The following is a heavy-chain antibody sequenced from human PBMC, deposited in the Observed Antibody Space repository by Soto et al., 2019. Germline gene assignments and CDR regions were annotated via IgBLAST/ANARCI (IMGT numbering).Heavy chain of an antibody. D-gene: IGHD3-22*01. Sequence: KPSETLSLTXTVSGYSISSYCLSWIRQSPGKGLEWIGQIYYSGSTNYTPSLKSRVTISVDTSQNRFTLKLRSVTAGATAVYYCARGTGRSGLAHWGQGTLVTVS. V-gene: IGHV4-59*01. CDR1: GYSISSYC. CDR3: ARGTGRSGLAH. J-gene: IGHJ4*02. CDR2: IYYSGST.